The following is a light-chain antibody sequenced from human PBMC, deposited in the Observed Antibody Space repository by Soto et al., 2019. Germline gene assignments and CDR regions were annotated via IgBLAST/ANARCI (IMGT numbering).Light chain of an antibody. CDR1: SSDVGGYNH. J-gene: IGLJ3*02. CDR2: EVR. CDR3: CSYTSSSIRV. V-gene: IGLV2-14*01. Sequence: QSALTQPASVSGSPGQSITISCTGTSSDVGGYNHVSWYQQHPGKAPKLIVYEVRNRPTGGSNRHSGAKSGNTASLTISGLQAEYEADYYWCSYTSSSIRVFGGGAKLTVL.